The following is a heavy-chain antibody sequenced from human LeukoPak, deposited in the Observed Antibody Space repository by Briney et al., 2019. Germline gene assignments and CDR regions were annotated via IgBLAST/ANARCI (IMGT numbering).Heavy chain of an antibody. CDR3: ARAPYEVSGSYPEDFHN. CDR1: GFTFSRSW. D-gene: IGHD3-22*01. J-gene: IGHJ1*01. CDR2: IKSDGKT. V-gene: IGHV3-74*01. Sequence: GGSLRLFCGASGFTFSRSWMRWVRQAPGKGLVWVSRIKSDGKTNYADSVKGRFTISRDNAKNTVSLQMDSLRAEDTGVYYCARAPYEVSGSYPEDFHNWGQGTLVTVSS.